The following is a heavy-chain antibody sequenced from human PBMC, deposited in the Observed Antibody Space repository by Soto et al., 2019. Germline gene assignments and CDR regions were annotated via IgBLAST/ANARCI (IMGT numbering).Heavy chain of an antibody. CDR2: INAGNGNT. V-gene: IGHV1-3*01. J-gene: IGHJ4*02. CDR1: GYTFTSYA. Sequence: ASVKVSCKASGYTFTSYAMHWVRQAPGQRLEWMGWINAGNGNTKYSQKFQGRVTITRDTSASTAYMELSSLRSEDTAVYYCARPYYDSSGYYYFDYWGQGTLVTSPQ. D-gene: IGHD3-22*01. CDR3: ARPYYDSSGYYYFDY.